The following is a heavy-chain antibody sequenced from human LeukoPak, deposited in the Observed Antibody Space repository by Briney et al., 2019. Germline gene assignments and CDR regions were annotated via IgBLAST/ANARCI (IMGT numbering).Heavy chain of an antibody. Sequence: GGSLRLSCAASGFTFSDYYMSWIRQAPGKGLEWVSYISSSGSTIYYADSVKGRFTISRDNAKNSLYLQMNSLRAEDTAVYYCARDSDSSGYSYYYYGMDVWGQGTTVTVSS. V-gene: IGHV3-11*01. CDR2: ISSSGSTI. J-gene: IGHJ6*02. D-gene: IGHD3-22*01. CDR3: ARDSDSSGYSYYYYGMDV. CDR1: GFTFSDYY.